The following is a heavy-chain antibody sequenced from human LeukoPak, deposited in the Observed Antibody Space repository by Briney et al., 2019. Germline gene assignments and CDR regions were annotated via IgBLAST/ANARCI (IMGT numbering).Heavy chain of an antibody. Sequence: SETLSLTCAVSGYSISSGYYWGWIRQPPGKGLEWIGSIYHSGSTYYNPSLKSRVTISVGTSKNQFSLKLSSVTAADTAVYYCARRRSSSSRTNYYFDYWGQGTLVTVSS. CDR1: GYSISSGYY. CDR3: ARRRSSSSRTNYYFDY. V-gene: IGHV4-38-2*01. J-gene: IGHJ4*02. CDR2: IYHSGST. D-gene: IGHD6-6*01.